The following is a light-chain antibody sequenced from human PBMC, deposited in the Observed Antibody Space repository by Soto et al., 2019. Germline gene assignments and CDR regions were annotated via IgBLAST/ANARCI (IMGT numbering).Light chain of an antibody. CDR1: QSVSSS. Sequence: IVLTQSPATLSLSPGERATLSCRASQSVSSSLAWYQQKPGQAPRLLIYGASNRATGIPDRFSGSGSGTDFTLTISRLEPEDFAVYYCQQYGSSGTFGQGTKVDNK. V-gene: IGKV3-20*01. J-gene: IGKJ1*01. CDR3: QQYGSSGT. CDR2: GAS.